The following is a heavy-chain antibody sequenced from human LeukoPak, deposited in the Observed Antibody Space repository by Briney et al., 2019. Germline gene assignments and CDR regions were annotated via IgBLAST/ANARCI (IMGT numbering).Heavy chain of an antibody. CDR1: GYSFTSYA. J-gene: IGHJ4*02. Sequence: ASVKVSCKASGYSFTSYAMHWARQAPGQRLEWMGWINAGNGNTKYSQKFQGRATITRDTSASTAYMELSSLRSEDTAVYYCARNYYGSGSYYDFDYWGQGTLVTVS. D-gene: IGHD3-10*01. CDR2: INAGNGNT. CDR3: ARNYYGSGSYYDFDY. V-gene: IGHV1-3*01.